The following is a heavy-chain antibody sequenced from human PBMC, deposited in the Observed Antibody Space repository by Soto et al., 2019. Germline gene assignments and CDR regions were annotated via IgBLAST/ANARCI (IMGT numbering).Heavy chain of an antibody. CDR1: GGTFISYS. V-gene: IGHV1-69*06. CDR3: AILCYGSGSYSDY. D-gene: IGHD3-10*01. J-gene: IGHJ4*02. CDR2: IIPIFGTA. Sequence: ASVNVSCKSSGGTFISYSISWVREAPGQGLEWMGGIIPIFGTANYAQKFQGRVTITADKSTSTAYMELSSLRSEDTAVYYCAILCYGSGSYSDYWGQGTLVTVSS.